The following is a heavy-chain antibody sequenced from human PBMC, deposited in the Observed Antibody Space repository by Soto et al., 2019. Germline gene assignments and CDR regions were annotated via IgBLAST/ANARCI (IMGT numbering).Heavy chain of an antibody. CDR3: ASTPSLYSSSWYYLNY. CDR1: GGSFSGYY. CDR2: INHSGST. J-gene: IGHJ4*02. Sequence: SETLSLTCAVYGGSFSGYYWSWIRQPPGKGLEWIGEINHSGSTNYNPSLKSRVTISVDTSKNQFSPKLSSVTAADTAVYYCASTPSLYSSSWYYLNYWGQGTLVTVSS. D-gene: IGHD6-13*01. V-gene: IGHV4-34*01.